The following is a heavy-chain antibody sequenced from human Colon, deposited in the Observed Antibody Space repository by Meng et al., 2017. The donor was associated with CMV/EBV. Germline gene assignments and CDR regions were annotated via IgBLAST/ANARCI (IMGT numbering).Heavy chain of an antibody. D-gene: IGHD5-24*01. Sequence: KAPGYAFTTYYSHWVRQAPGQGLEWMGRINPISGFASYAQKFQGRVTLTRDTSISTAYMELSRLTSDDTAVYYCARSREMASTKFDYWGQGNLVTVSS. CDR3: ARSREMASTKFDY. J-gene: IGHJ4*02. V-gene: IGHV1-2*06. CDR2: INPISGFA. CDR1: GYAFTTYY.